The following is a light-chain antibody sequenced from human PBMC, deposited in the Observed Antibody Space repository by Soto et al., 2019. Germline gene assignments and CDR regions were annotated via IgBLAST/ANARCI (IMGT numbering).Light chain of an antibody. V-gene: IGLV4-69*02. J-gene: IGLJ2*01. CDR2: LNSDGSH. CDR1: SGHSSYA. Sequence: QAVLTQSPSAAASLGASVKLTCTLSSGHSSYAIAWHQKKTEQGPRYLMKLNSDGSHSKGDGVPDRYSGSSSGAERSLLISSLQSEDEADYFCQTWGTGTVIFGGGTKVTVL. CDR3: QTWGTGTVI.